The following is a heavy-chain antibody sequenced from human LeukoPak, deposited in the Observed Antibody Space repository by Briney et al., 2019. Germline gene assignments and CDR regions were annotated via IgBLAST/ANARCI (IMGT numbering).Heavy chain of an antibody. D-gene: IGHD3-3*01. V-gene: IGHV4-59*08. CDR3: ARLTIFGVVMFDY. J-gene: IGHJ4*02. CDR2: IYYTGST. CDR1: GGSISSYY. Sequence: PSETLSLTCTVSGGSISSYYWSWIRQPPGKGLEWIGYIYYTGSTNYNPSLKSRVTISVDTSKDQFSLKLSSVTAADTAVYYRARLTIFGVVMFDYWGQGTLVTVSS.